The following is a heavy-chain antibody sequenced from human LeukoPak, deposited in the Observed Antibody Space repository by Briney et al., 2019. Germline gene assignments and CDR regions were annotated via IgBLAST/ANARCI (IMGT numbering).Heavy chain of an antibody. CDR3: ARASFRYDSSVYFDY. Sequence: SETLSLTCAVSGGSISSGGYSWSWIRQPPGKGLEWIGYIYHSGSTYYNPSLKSRVTISVDRSKNQFSLKLSSVTAADTAVYYCARASFRYDSSVYFDYWGQGTLVTVSS. CDR2: IYHSGST. J-gene: IGHJ4*02. V-gene: IGHV4-30-2*01. CDR1: GGSISSGGYS. D-gene: IGHD3-22*01.